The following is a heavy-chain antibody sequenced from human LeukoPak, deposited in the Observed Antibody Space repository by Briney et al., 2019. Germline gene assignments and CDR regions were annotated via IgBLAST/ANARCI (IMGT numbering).Heavy chain of an antibody. V-gene: IGHV3-21*01. Sequence: GGSLRLSCVASGFTFSSYWMHWVRQAPGKGLEWVSSISSSSSYIYYADSVKGRFTISRDNAKNSLYLQMNSLRAEDTAVYYCAREVQGSSSSRYDYWGQGTLVTVSS. CDR2: ISSSSSYI. D-gene: IGHD6-13*01. CDR3: AREVQGSSSSRYDY. J-gene: IGHJ4*02. CDR1: GFTFSSYW.